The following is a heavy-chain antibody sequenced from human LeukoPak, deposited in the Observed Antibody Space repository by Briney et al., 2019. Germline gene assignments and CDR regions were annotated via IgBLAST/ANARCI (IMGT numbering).Heavy chain of an antibody. CDR3: ARVDRGQWLVRGVFDY. Sequence: GGSLRLSCAASAFTFSSYAMSWVRQAPGKGLEWVSGINWNGGSTGYADSVKGRFTISRDNAKNSLYLQMNSLRAEDTAFYYCARVDRGQWLVRGVFDYWGQGTLVTVSS. V-gene: IGHV3-20*04. D-gene: IGHD6-19*01. CDR1: AFTFSSYA. CDR2: INWNGGST. J-gene: IGHJ4*02.